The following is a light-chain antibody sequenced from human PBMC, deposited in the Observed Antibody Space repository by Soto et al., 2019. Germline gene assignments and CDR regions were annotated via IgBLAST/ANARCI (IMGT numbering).Light chain of an antibody. Sequence: QSVLTQPPSASGSPGQSVTISCTGTSSDVGGYKYVSWFQQHPGKAPKLMICEVSKRPSGVPDRFSGSRSGNTASLTVSGLQAEDEADYDCCSYAGSNNYVFGTGTKLTVL. CDR1: SSDVGGYKY. CDR2: EVS. V-gene: IGLV2-8*01. J-gene: IGLJ1*01. CDR3: CSYAGSNNYV.